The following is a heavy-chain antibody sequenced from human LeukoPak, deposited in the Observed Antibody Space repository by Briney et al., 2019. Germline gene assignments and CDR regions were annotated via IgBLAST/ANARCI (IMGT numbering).Heavy chain of an antibody. D-gene: IGHD1-26*01. CDR3: VKLRGIYLDFDY. Sequence: GGSLRLSCAASGFTFSSYGMHWVRQAPGKGLEWVAVISYDGSNKYYADSVKGRFTISRDNSKNTLYLQMDSLGAEDTAVYFCVKLRGIYLDFDYWGQGTLVTVSS. V-gene: IGHV3-30*18. CDR1: GFTFSSYG. CDR2: ISYDGSNK. J-gene: IGHJ4*02.